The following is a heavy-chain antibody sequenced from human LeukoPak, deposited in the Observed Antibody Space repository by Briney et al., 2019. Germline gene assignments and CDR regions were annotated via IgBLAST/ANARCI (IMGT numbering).Heavy chain of an antibody. V-gene: IGHV3-30*02. CDR3: ANAAVDTAMTFAY. J-gene: IGHJ4*02. D-gene: IGHD5-18*01. CDR1: GFTFSSYG. Sequence: GGSLRLSCAASGFTFSSYGMHWVRQAPGKGLEWVAFIRYDGSNKYYANSVKGRFTISRDNSKNTLYLQMNSLRAEDTAVYYCANAAVDTAMTFAYWGQGTLVTVSS. CDR2: IRYDGSNK.